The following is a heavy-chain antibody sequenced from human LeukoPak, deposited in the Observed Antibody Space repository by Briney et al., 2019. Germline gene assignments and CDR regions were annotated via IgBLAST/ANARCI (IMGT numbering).Heavy chain of an antibody. D-gene: IGHD2/OR15-2a*01. CDR2: IDSDGSNT. Sequence: GGSLRLSCAASGFDFSKYWMHWVRQAPGKGLVWVPRIDSDGSNTAFADSVKGRFTISRDNAKNALFLQMNSLRVEDTAVYYCARTVYYNRDDAFYRNFDSWGQGTLVTVSS. J-gene: IGHJ4*02. CDR3: ARTVYYNRDDAFYRNFDS. V-gene: IGHV3-74*03. CDR1: GFDFSKYW.